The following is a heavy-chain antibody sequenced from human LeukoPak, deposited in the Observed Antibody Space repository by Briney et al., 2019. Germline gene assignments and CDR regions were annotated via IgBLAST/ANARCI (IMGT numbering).Heavy chain of an antibody. Sequence: PGGSLRLSCAASGFTFDDYGMSWVRQAPGKGLEWVSGINWNGGSTGYADSVKGRFTISRDNAKNSLYLQMNSLRAEDTALYYCARDMGYPGKWGVVAAYTFDYWGQGTLVTVSS. J-gene: IGHJ4*02. V-gene: IGHV3-20*04. CDR2: INWNGGST. CDR1: GFTFDDYG. CDR3: ARDMGYPGKWGVVAAYTFDY. D-gene: IGHD2-15*01.